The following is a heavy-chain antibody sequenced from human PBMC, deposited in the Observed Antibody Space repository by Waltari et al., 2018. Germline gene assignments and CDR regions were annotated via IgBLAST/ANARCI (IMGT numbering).Heavy chain of an antibody. J-gene: IGHJ5*02. CDR2: IRYDGSNK. CDR1: GFTFSSYG. Sequence: QVQLVESGGGVVQPGGSLRLSCAASGFTFSSYGMHWVRQAPGKGLDWVAFIRYDGSNKYYADSVKGRFTISRDNSKNTLYLQMNSLRAEDTAVYYCAKDKEGLNWFDPWGQGTLVTVSS. V-gene: IGHV3-30*02. CDR3: AKDKEGLNWFDP.